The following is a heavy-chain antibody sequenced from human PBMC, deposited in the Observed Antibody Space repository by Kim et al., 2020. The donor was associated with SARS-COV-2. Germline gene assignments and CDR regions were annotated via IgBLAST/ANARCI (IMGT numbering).Heavy chain of an antibody. V-gene: IGHV3-11*01. J-gene: IGHJ5*02. CDR3: VREDSSKDHGRFDP. D-gene: IGHD6-13*01. CDR2: ISNSGSEI. Sequence: GGSLRLSCAASGFIFSDYYMSWVRQAPGKGLEWISYISNSGSEIYYADSVKGRFTISRDNAQNSLYLRMNSLRAEDTAIYYCVREDSSKDHGRFDPWGQGTLVTLSS. CDR1: GFIFSDYY.